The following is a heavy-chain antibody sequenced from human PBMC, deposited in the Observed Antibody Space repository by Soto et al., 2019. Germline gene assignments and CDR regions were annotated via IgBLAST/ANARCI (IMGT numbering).Heavy chain of an antibody. CDR3: ANGACGGSCWLFRGDDAFDI. Sequence: QVQLVESGGGAVQPGRSLRLSCAASGFTFSSYGMHWVRQAPGKGLEWVAVISYDGSNKYYADSVKGRFTISRDNSKNTLYLQMNSLRAEDTAVYYCANGACGGSCWLFRGDDAFDIWGQGTMVTVSS. V-gene: IGHV3-30*18. D-gene: IGHD2-15*01. J-gene: IGHJ3*02. CDR1: GFTFSSYG. CDR2: ISYDGSNK.